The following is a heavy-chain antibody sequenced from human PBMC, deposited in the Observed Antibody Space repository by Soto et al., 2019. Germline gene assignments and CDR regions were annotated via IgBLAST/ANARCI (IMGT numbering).Heavy chain of an antibody. J-gene: IGHJ6*02. D-gene: IGHD4-17*01. CDR1: GSSVNSGSYY. CDR3: ARSRAGDFGDFYYYFGMDV. V-gene: IGHV4-61*01. Sequence: SETLSFTCTVSGSSVNSGSYYWSWIRQPPGKGLEWIGYIYDTGRTTYNPSLKSRATISADTSKNQFSLKLSSVTAADTAVYYCARSRAGDFGDFYYYFGMDVWGQGTTVTVSS. CDR2: IYDTGRT.